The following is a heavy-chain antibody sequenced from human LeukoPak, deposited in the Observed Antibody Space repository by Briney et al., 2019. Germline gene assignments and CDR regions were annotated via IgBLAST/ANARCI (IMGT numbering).Heavy chain of an antibody. CDR1: GDSISSYY. J-gene: IGHJ6*02. V-gene: IGHV4-59*01. CDR3: ARDSPPVRYFDRGYYYYGMDV. CDR2: IYYSGST. D-gene: IGHD3-9*01. Sequence: SETLSLTCIVSGDSISSYYWSWIRQPPGKGLEWIGYIYYSGSTNYNPSLKSRVTISVDTSKNQFSLKLSSVTAADTAVYYCARDSPPVRYFDRGYYYYGMDVWGQGTTVTVSS.